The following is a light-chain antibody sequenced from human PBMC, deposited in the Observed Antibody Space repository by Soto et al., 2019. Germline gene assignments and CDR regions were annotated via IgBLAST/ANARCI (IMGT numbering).Light chain of an antibody. Sequence: DMHMTQSPSSLSASVGDRVTITCRASQGISNYLAWYQQIPGKVPKLLISAASTLQSGVPSRFSGSGSGTDFNLTISSLQPEDVATYYCQKYTNVPAFGGGTKVEIK. CDR2: AAS. V-gene: IGKV1-27*01. CDR1: QGISNY. CDR3: QKYTNVPA. J-gene: IGKJ4*01.